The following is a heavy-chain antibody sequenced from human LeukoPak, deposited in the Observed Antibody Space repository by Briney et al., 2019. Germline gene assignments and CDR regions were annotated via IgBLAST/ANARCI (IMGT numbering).Heavy chain of an antibody. Sequence: GGSLRLSCAASGFTVSSNYMSWVRQAPGKGLEWVSVIYSGGSTYYADSVKGRFTISRDNSKNTLYLQMNSLRAEDTAVYYCARDPGSGNYYYYYGMDVWGQGTTVIVSS. D-gene: IGHD2-15*01. V-gene: IGHV3-66*01. CDR2: IYSGGST. J-gene: IGHJ6*02. CDR1: GFTVSSNY. CDR3: ARDPGSGNYYYYYGMDV.